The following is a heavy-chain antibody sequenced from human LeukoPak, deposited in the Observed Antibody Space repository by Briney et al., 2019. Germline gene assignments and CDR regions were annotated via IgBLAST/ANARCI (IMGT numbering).Heavy chain of an antibody. CDR2: IIPIFGIA. Sequence: SVKVSCKASGGTFSSYAISWVRQAPGQGLEWMGRIIPIFGIANYAQKFQGRVTITADKSTSTAYMEPSSLRSEDTAVYYCARDTDDSSGYYGNFDYWGQGTLVTVSS. J-gene: IGHJ4*02. V-gene: IGHV1-69*04. CDR3: ARDTDDSSGYYGNFDY. CDR1: GGTFSSYA. D-gene: IGHD3-22*01.